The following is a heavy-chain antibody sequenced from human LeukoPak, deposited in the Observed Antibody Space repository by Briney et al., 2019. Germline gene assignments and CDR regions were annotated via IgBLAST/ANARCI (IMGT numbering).Heavy chain of an antibody. J-gene: IGHJ5*02. CDR1: GGSISSYY. CDR2: IYYSGST. Sequence: SETLSLTCTVSGGSISSYYWSWIRQPPGKGLEWIGYIYYSGSTNYNPSLKSRVTIPVDTSKNQFSLKLSSVTAADTAVYYCARRATYYYGPSWFDPWGQGTLATVSS. CDR3: ARRATYYYGPSWFDP. V-gene: IGHV4-59*08. D-gene: IGHD3-10*01.